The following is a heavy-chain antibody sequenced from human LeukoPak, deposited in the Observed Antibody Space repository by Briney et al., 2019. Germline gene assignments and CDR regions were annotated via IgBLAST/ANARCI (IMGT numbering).Heavy chain of an antibody. CDR1: GFTFSSYS. CDR2: ISSSSGTI. V-gene: IGHV3-48*01. Sequence: PGGSLRLSCAASGFTFSSYSMNWVRQAPGKGLEWVSYISSSSGTIYYADSVKGRFTISRDNAKNSLYLQMNSLRAEDTAVYYCASDFTMIVVVPFWGQGTLVTVSS. CDR3: ASDFTMIVVVPF. J-gene: IGHJ4*02. D-gene: IGHD3-22*01.